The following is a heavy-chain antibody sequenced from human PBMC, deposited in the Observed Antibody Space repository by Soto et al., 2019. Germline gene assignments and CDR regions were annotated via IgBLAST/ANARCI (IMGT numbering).Heavy chain of an antibody. V-gene: IGHV1-46*03. D-gene: IGHD3-10*01. CDR1: GYTFTSYY. CDR3: ASDYGRQVRGAL. J-gene: IGHJ4*02. CDR2: INPSGGST. Sequence: ASVKVSCKASGYTFTSYYRHWVRQAPGQGLEWMGIINPSGGSTSYAQKFQGRVTMTRDTSTSTVYMELSSLRSEDTAVYYCASDYGRQVRGALWGQGTLVTVSS.